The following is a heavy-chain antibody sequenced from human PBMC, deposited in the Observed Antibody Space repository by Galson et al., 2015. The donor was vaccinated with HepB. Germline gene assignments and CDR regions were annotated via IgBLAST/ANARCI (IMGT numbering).Heavy chain of an antibody. CDR1: GFHFSSYS. Sequence: SLRLSCAASGFHFSSYSMNWIRQAPGKGLEWLASITSTSSRIYYADSVKGRFTISRDNAEKSLYLQMSSLRPEDTAVYYCAREKYTRAHDYWGQGTPVTVSS. J-gene: IGHJ4*02. D-gene: IGHD6-6*01. CDR2: ITSTSSRI. CDR3: AREKYTRAHDY. V-gene: IGHV3-21*01.